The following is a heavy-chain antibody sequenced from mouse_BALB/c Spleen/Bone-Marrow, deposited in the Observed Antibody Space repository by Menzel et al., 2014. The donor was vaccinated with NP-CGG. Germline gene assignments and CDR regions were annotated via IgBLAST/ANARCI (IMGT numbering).Heavy chain of an antibody. CDR1: GFSLTSYG. Sequence: QVQLQQSGPGLVAPSQSLSITCTVSGFSLTSYGVHWARQPPGKGLEWLGVIWAGGSTNYNSALMSRLSISKDNSKSQVFLKMNSLQTDDTAMYYCARVTGTDWYFDVWGAGTTVTVSS. CDR2: IWAGGST. V-gene: IGHV2-9*02. D-gene: IGHD4-1*01. J-gene: IGHJ1*01. CDR3: ARVTGTDWYFDV.